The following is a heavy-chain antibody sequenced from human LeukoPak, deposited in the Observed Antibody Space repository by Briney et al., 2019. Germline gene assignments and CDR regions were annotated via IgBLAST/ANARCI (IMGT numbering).Heavy chain of an antibody. CDR2: ILSDGSKE. V-gene: IGHV3-33*01. J-gene: IGHJ6*03. CDR1: GFTFSSYG. CDR3: ARFPPYYDFWSGSTIYYMDV. Sequence: QPGGSLRLSCAASGFTFSSYGMHWVRQAPGKGLEWVAVILSDGSKEFYTDSVKGRFTISRDNSKNTLYLQMNSLRAEDTAVYYCARFPPYYDFWSGSTIYYMDVWGKGTTVTVSS. D-gene: IGHD3-3*01.